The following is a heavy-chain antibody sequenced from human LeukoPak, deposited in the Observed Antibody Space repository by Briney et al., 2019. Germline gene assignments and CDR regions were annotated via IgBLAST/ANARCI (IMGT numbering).Heavy chain of an antibody. CDR1: GGSFSGYY. CDR2: INHSGST. Sequence: SETLSLTCAVYGGSFSGYYWSWIRQPPGKGLEWIGEINHSGSTNYNPSLKSRATISVDTSKNQFSLRLKSVTAADTAIYYCATVDGDEGGTGFDSWGPGTLVTVSS. D-gene: IGHD4-23*01. V-gene: IGHV4-34*01. J-gene: IGHJ4*02. CDR3: ATVDGDEGGTGFDS.